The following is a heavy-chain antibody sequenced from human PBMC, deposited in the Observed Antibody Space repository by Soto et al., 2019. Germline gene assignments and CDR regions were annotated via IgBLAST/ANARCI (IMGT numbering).Heavy chain of an antibody. V-gene: IGHV1-18*01. CDR2: ISAYNANA. J-gene: IGHJ4*02. CDR3: ARENSYFDY. CDR1: GYTFRNFG. Sequence: QIQLLQSGAEVKKPGASVKVTCKASGYTFRNFGISWVRQAPGQGLEWMGWISAYNANANYAQKFPGRLTMTADTSTSTAYMELRSLRSDDPAVYYCARENSYFDYWGQGTLVTVSS.